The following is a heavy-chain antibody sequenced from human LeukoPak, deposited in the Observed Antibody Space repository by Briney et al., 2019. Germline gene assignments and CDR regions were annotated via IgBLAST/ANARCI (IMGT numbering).Heavy chain of an antibody. CDR1: GGSISSYY. CDR2: IYYSGST. J-gene: IGHJ6*03. Sequence: SETLSLTCTVSGGSISSYYWSWIRQPPGKGLEWIGYIYYSGSTNYNPSLKSRVTISVDTSKNQFSLKLSSVTAADTAVYYCARGIYYYYYMDVWGKGTTVTISS. V-gene: IGHV4-59*01. CDR3: ARGIYYYYYMDV.